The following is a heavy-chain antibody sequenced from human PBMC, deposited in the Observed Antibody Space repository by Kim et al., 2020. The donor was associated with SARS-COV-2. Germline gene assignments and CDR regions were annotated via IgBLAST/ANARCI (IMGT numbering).Heavy chain of an antibody. D-gene: IGHD2-21*01. CDR2: ISSSGSTI. CDR3: VVAKYYYYGMDV. CDR1: GFTFSDYY. V-gene: IGHV3-11*01. Sequence: GGSLRLSCAASGFTFSDYYMSWIRQAPGKGLEWVSYISSSGSTIYYADSVKGRFTISRDNAKNSLYLQMNSLRAEDTAVYYCVVAKYYYYGMDVWGQGTTVTVSS. J-gene: IGHJ6*02.